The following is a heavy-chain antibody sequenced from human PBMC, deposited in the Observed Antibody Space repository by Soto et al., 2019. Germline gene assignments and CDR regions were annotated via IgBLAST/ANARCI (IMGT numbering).Heavy chain of an antibody. J-gene: IGHJ4*02. V-gene: IGHV3-49*05. Sequence: KPGGSLRLSCTASGFTFSDYAVTWFRQAPGKGLEWVGFIRSKAYDGTTECAASLKGRFTISRDDSKSVAYLQMNTLKAEDTAVYFCTRSEDFDWSSLFDYWGQGVLVSVSS. CDR3: TRSEDFDWSSLFDY. D-gene: IGHD3-9*01. CDR1: GFTFSDYA. CDR2: IRSKAYDGTT.